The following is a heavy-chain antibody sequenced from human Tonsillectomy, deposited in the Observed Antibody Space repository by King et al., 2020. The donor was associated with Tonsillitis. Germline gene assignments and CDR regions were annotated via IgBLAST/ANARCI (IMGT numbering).Heavy chain of an antibody. CDR2: IIPISGTA. CDR3: ARILSDAAMVLYYFDY. V-gene: IGHV1-69*01. CDR1: GGTFSSYP. D-gene: IGHD5-18*01. J-gene: IGHJ4*02. Sequence: QLVQSGAEVKKPGSSVKVSCKASGGTFSSYPITWVRQAPGQGLEWMGGIIPISGTANYAQKFRGRVTITADESTSTAYMELSSLRSEDTAMYYCARILSDAAMVLYYFDYWGQGTLVTVSS.